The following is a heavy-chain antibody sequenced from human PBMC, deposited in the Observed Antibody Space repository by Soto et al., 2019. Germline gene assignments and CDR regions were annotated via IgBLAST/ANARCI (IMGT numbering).Heavy chain of an antibody. D-gene: IGHD6-13*01. V-gene: IGHV2-5*01. J-gene: IGHJ4*02. CDR3: AHRGGAAVGLYYFDY. CDR2: IYWHDDK. Sequence: GHTLVNPTQTLTLTCTSSGFSLSTTGVGVSWIRQPPGKALEWLALIYWHDDKRYSPSLKSRLTITKDTSKNQVVLTMTNMDPVDTATYYCAHRGGAAVGLYYFDYWGQGALVTVS. CDR1: GFSLSTTGVG.